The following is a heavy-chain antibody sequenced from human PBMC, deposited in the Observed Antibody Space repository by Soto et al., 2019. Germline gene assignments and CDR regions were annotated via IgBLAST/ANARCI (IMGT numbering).Heavy chain of an antibody. D-gene: IGHD2-2*01. V-gene: IGHV1-24*01. J-gene: IGHJ6*03. CDR1: GYTLTELS. CDR2: FDPEDGET. CDR3: ATLVIVVVPAAMDPSLYYYMDV. Sequence: GASVKVSCKVSGYTLTELSMHWVRQAPGKGLEWMGGFDPEDGETIYAQKFQGRVTMTEDTSTDTAYMELSSLRSEDTAVYYCATLVIVVVPAAMDPSLYYYMDVWGKGTTVTVSS.